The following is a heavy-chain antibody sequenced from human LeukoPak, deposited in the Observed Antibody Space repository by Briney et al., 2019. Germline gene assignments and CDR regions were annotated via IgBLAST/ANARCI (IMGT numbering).Heavy chain of an antibody. D-gene: IGHD3-3*01. Sequence: GSSVKVSCKASGGTFSSYAISWVRQAPGQGLEWMGGIIPIFSKANYAKKFQGRVTITTDESTSTAYMELSSRISEDRAVYYCAREGGPTEGSFYFWSGYPRGNWFDPWGQGSLVTVSS. CDR3: AREGGPTEGSFYFWSGYPRGNWFDP. CDR1: GGTFSSYA. CDR2: IIPIFSKA. V-gene: IGHV1-69*05. J-gene: IGHJ5*02.